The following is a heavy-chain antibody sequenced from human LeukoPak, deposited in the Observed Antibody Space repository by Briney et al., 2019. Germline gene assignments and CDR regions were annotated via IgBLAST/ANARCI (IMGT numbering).Heavy chain of an antibody. D-gene: IGHD1-26*01. Sequence: PSETLSLTCTVSGGSISSYYWSWIRQPPGKGLEWIGYIHYSGSTNYNPSLKSRVTTSVDTSKNQFSLKLSSVTAADTAVYYCARMGATTGLAWFDPWGQGTLVTVSS. J-gene: IGHJ5*02. CDR2: IHYSGST. CDR1: GGSISSYY. V-gene: IGHV4-59*01. CDR3: ARMGATTGLAWFDP.